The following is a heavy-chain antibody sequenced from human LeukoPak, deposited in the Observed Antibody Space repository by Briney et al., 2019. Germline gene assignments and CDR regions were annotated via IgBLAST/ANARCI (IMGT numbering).Heavy chain of an antibody. J-gene: IGHJ4*02. D-gene: IGHD1-26*01. Sequence: KASETLSLTCTVSGGSISSSSYYWGWIRQPPGKGLEWIGSIYYSGSTYYNPSLKSRVTISVDTSMNQFSLKLSSVTAADTAMYYCARYSGSYLYYFDYWGQGTLVTVSS. CDR2: IYYSGST. V-gene: IGHV4-39*01. CDR1: GGSISSSSYY. CDR3: ARYSGSYLYYFDY.